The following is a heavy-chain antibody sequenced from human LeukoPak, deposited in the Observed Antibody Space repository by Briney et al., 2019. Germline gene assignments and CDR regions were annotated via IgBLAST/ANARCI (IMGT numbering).Heavy chain of an antibody. CDR2: IIGSGGST. J-gene: IGHJ4*02. CDR1: GFTFNNYA. CDR3: ARDHGYSYGKFDY. D-gene: IGHD5-18*01. Sequence: PGGSLRLSCAASGFTFNNYAMTWVRQAPGKGLEWVSTIIGSGGSTDYADSVKGRFTISRDNSKDTLFLQMDSLRVEDTAVYYCARDHGYSYGKFDYWGQGTLVTVSS. V-gene: IGHV3-23*01.